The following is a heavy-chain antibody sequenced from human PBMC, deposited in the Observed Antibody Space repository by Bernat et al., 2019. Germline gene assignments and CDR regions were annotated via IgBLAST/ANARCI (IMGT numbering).Heavy chain of an antibody. CDR3: ARGPSGSYGIWYFDL. V-gene: IGHV4-31*03. Sequence: QVQLQESGPGLVKPSQTLSLTCTVSGGSISSGGYYWSWIRQHPGKGLEWIGYIYYSGSTYYNPSLKSRVTISVDTSKNQFSLMLSSVTAADTAVYYCARGPSGSYGIWYFDLWGRGTLVTVSS. J-gene: IGHJ2*01. D-gene: IGHD1-26*01. CDR2: IYYSGST. CDR1: GGSISSGGYY.